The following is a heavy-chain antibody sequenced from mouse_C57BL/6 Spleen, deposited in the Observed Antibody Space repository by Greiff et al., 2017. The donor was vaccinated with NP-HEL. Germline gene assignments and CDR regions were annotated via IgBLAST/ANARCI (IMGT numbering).Heavy chain of an antibody. D-gene: IGHD1-1*01. Sequence: VQLQQSGAELVRPGSSVKLSCKASGYTFTSYWMDWVKQRPGQGLEWIGNIYPSDSETHYNQKFKDKATLTVDKSSSTAYMQLSSLTSEDSAVYYCARDAVEGDWFAYWGQGTLVTVSS. CDR1: GYTFTSYW. J-gene: IGHJ3*01. CDR2: IYPSDSET. V-gene: IGHV1-61*01. CDR3: ARDAVEGDWFAY.